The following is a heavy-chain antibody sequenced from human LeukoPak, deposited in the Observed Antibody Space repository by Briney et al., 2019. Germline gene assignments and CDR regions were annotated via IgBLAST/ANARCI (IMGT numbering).Heavy chain of an antibody. CDR3: ARVRRSDPDAFDI. J-gene: IGHJ3*02. Sequence: PSETLSLTCAVSGGSISSGGYSWSWIRQPPGKGLEWIGYIYHSGSTYYNPSLKSRVTISVDRSKNQFSLKLSSVTAADTAVYYCARVRRSDPDAFDIWGQGTMVTVSS. V-gene: IGHV4-30-2*01. CDR1: GGSISSGGYS. CDR2: IYHSGST.